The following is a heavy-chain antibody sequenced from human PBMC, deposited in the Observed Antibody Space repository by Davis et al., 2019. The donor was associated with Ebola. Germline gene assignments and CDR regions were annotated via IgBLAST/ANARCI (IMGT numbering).Heavy chain of an antibody. Sequence: ASVKVSCKASGYTFTGYYMHWVRQAPGQGLEWMGIINPSGGSTSYAQKFQGRVTMTRDTSTSTVYMELSSLRSEDTAVYYCARDYAGYSSGWYLDYWGQGTLVTVSS. CDR3: ARDYAGYSSGWYLDY. CDR1: GYTFTGYY. CDR2: INPSGGST. V-gene: IGHV1-46*01. D-gene: IGHD6-19*01. J-gene: IGHJ4*02.